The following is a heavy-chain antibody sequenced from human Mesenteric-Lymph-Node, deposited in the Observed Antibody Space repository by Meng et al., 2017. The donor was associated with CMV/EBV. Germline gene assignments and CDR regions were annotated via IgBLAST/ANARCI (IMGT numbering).Heavy chain of an antibody. V-gene: IGHV3-23*01. Sequence: GESLKISCAASGFTFSSYNVHWVRQAPGKGLEWVSAISGSGGSTYYADSVKGRFTISRDNSKNTLYLQMNSLRAEGTAVYYCAKVGGYPAPGVDYWGQGTLVTVSS. CDR1: GFTFSSYN. CDR2: ISGSGGST. J-gene: IGHJ4*02. D-gene: IGHD3-16*01. CDR3: AKVGGYPAPGVDY.